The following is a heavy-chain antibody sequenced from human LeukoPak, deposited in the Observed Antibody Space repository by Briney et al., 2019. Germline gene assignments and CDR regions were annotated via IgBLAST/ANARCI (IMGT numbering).Heavy chain of an antibody. CDR2: IYHSGST. V-gene: IGHV4-30-2*01. CDR1: GGSISRGGYS. J-gene: IGHJ3*02. Sequence: SETLSLTCTVSGGSISRGGYSWSWIRQPPGKGLEWIGYIYHSGSTYYNPSLKSRVTISVDRSKNQFSLKLSSVTAADTAVYYCARLSGYIGDAFDIWGQGTMVTVSS. D-gene: IGHD5-12*01. CDR3: ARLSGYIGDAFDI.